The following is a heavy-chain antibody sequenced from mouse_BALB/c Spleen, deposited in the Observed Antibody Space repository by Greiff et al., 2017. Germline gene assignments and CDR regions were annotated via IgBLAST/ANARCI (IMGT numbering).Heavy chain of an antibody. CDR2: IYPGSGST. Sequence: QVQLQQSGAELVKPGTSVKLSCKASGYNFTSYWINWVKLRPGQGLEWIGDIYPGSGSTNYNEKFKSKATLTVDTSSSTAYMQLSSLASEDSALYYCARFNSLLRLPYFDYWGQGTTLTVSS. CDR1: GYNFTSYW. D-gene: IGHD1-2*01. CDR3: ARFNSLLRLPYFDY. J-gene: IGHJ2*01. V-gene: IGHV1-55*01.